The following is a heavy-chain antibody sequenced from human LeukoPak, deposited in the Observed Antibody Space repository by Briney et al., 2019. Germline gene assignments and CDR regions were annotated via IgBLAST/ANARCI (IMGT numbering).Heavy chain of an antibody. V-gene: IGHV4-4*07. CDR1: GGPISSYY. CDR3: ARSLAGYYGSGSYYKWDYFDY. D-gene: IGHD3-10*01. CDR2: IYTSGST. J-gene: IGHJ4*02. Sequence: SETLSLTCTVSGGPISSYYWSWIRQPAGKGLEWIGRIYTSGSTNYNPSLKSRVTMSVDTSKNQFSLKLSSVTAADTAVYYCARSLAGYYGSGSYYKWDYFDYWGQGTLVTVSS.